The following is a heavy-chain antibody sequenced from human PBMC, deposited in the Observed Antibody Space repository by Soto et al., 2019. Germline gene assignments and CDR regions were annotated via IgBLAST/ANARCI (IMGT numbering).Heavy chain of an antibody. J-gene: IGHJ6*02. CDR1: GYTFSGYS. D-gene: IGHD2-21*01. V-gene: IGHV1-18*04. CDR2: ISGYNGNT. Sequence: ASVRVSCKASGYTFSGYSITWVRQAPGQGLEWMGRISGYNGNTNYARTLRDRLTLTTDTSTSTAYMELRSLTSDDTAVYYCARDVFCGGAPACPDMDVWGQGTTVTVSS. CDR3: ARDVFCGGAPACPDMDV.